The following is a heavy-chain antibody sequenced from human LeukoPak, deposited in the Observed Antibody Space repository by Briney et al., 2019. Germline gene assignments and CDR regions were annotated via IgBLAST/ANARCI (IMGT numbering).Heavy chain of an antibody. CDR3: TQLSRSPSFSMTAVTTFDS. CDR2: ICWNDDK. J-gene: IGHJ4*02. Sequence: ASGPTLVNPTQTLTLTCSFSGFSLSTSGVGVGWIRQPPGEALEWLAVICWNDDKRYSPSLKSRLTITKVTSRNQVVLTMTNVDPVDTATYYCTQLSRSPSFSMTAVTTFDSWGQGTLVTVSS. V-gene: IGHV2-5*01. D-gene: IGHD4-17*01. CDR1: GFSLSTSGVG.